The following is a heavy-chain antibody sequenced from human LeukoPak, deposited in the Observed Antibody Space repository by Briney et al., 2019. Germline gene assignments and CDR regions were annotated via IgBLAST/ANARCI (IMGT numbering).Heavy chain of an antibody. J-gene: IGHJ4*02. Sequence: PGGSLRLSCAASGFTFSSYWMSWVRQAPGKGLEWVANINQGGSEKYYVDSVKGRFTISRDNAKNSLYLQMNSLRAEDTAVYYCAKDQKDYDFWSGYFDYWGQGTLVTVSS. CDR2: INQGGSEK. D-gene: IGHD3-3*01. V-gene: IGHV3-7*01. CDR1: GFTFSSYW. CDR3: AKDQKDYDFWSGYFDY.